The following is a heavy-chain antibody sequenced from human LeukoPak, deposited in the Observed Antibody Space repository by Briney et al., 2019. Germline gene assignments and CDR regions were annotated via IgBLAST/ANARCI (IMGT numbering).Heavy chain of an antibody. D-gene: IGHD2-2*01. Sequence: ASVKVSCKASGYTFTGYYMHWVRQAPGQGLEWMGWINPNSGGTNYAQKFQGRVTMTRDTSISTAYMELSRLRSDDTAVYYCARDSEAVPAAQGSFDPWGQGTLVTVSS. CDR2: INPNSGGT. V-gene: IGHV1-2*02. J-gene: IGHJ5*02. CDR3: ARDSEAVPAAQGSFDP. CDR1: GYTFTGYY.